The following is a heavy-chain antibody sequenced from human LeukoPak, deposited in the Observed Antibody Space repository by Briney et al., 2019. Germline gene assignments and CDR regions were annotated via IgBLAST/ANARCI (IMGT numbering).Heavy chain of an antibody. V-gene: IGHV3-23*01. D-gene: IGHD3-10*01. CDR1: GFTFSNFA. Sequence: GGSLRLSCAASGFTFSNFAMSWVRQAPGKGLEWVSVIRGSSGGTYYADSVKGRFTISKDNSESTLYLQMNSLRVEDTAVYYCAKDQGYSGSGTYFDYWGQGTLVTVSS. CDR3: AKDQGYSGSGTYFDY. J-gene: IGHJ4*02. CDR2: IRGSSGGT.